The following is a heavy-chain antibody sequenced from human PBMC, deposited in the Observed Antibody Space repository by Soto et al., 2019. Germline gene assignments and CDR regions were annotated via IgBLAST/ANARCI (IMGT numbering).Heavy chain of an antibody. J-gene: IGHJ4*02. CDR2: MNPNSGNT. V-gene: IGHV1-8*01. CDR1: GYTFTSYD. D-gene: IGHD2-15*01. Sequence: QVQLVQSGAEVKKPGASVKVSCKASGYTFTSYDINWVRQATGQGLEWMGWMNPNSGNTGYAQKFQGRVTMTRNTSIITAYMELSSLRSEDTAVYYCARAGIRYCSGGSCYSDFDYWGQGTLVTVSS. CDR3: ARAGIRYCSGGSCYSDFDY.